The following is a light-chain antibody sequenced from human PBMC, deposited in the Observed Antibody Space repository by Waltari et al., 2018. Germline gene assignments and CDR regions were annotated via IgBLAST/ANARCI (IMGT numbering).Light chain of an antibody. CDR1: QTVGSH. CDR2: GES. CDR3: RQSHNEPWT. Sequence: DTQMTQSPSSLSASVGDSVTITCRAGQTVGSHLNWYQQRPGTVPKILISGESILESGVPSRFSGSASGTVFTLTINSLQPEDSASYYCRQSHNEPWTFGQGTRVEVK. V-gene: IGKV1-39*01. J-gene: IGKJ1*01.